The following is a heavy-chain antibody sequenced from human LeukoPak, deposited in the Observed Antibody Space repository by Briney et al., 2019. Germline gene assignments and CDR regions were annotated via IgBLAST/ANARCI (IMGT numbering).Heavy chain of an antibody. CDR3: ARGAFGGLLDH. CDR2: NHPDSGGT. D-gene: IGHD3-16*01. CDR1: GYTFTDFY. Sequence: ASVKASCKTSGYTFTDFYIHWVRQAPGQGLEWMGWNHPDSGGTNVAEQFQGRFTMTRDTSATTAYMELNSLRSDDTAVYYCARGAFGGLLDHWGQGSLVTVSS. V-gene: IGHV1-2*02. J-gene: IGHJ5*02.